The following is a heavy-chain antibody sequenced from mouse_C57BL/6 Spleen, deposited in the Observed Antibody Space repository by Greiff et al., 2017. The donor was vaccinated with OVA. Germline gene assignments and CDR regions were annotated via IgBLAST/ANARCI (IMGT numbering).Heavy chain of an antibody. V-gene: IGHV1-61*01. Sequence: QVQLQQSGAELVRPGSSVKLSCKASGYTFTSYWMDWVKQRPGQGLEWIGNIYPSDSETHYNQKFKDKATLTVDKSSSTAYMQLSSLTSEDSAVYYCARRGHITTVAHFDYWGQGTTLTVSS. CDR1: GYTFTSYW. J-gene: IGHJ2*01. CDR2: IYPSDSET. D-gene: IGHD1-1*01. CDR3: ARRGHITTVAHFDY.